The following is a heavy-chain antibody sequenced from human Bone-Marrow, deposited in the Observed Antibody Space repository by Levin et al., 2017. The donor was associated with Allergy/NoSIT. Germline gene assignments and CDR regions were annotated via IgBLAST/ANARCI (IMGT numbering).Heavy chain of an antibody. D-gene: IGHD5-12*01. J-gene: IGHJ5*02. CDR1: GFTFSTYS. V-gene: IGHV3-21*01. CDR2: ITSSSSYI. Sequence: PSETLSLTCAASGFTFSTYSMNWVRQAPGKGLDWVSSITSSSSYIYYADSVKGRFTISRDNAKNSLYLKMNSQRVEDTAVYYCARGLDYSGLPWGQGTLVTVSS. CDR3: ARGLDYSGLP.